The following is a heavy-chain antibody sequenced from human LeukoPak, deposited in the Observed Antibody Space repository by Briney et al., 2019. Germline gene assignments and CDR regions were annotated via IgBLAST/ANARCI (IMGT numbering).Heavy chain of an antibody. CDR1: GYSISSGYY. V-gene: IGHV4-38-2*01. CDR3: AGYCSGGSCYPGHFDY. D-gene: IGHD2-15*01. Sequence: PSETLSLTCAVSGYSISSGYYWGWIRQPPGKGLEWIGSIYHSGSTYYNPSLKSRVTISVDTSKNQFSLKLSSVTAADTAVYYCAGYCSGGSCYPGHFDYWGQGTLVTASS. CDR2: IYHSGST. J-gene: IGHJ4*02.